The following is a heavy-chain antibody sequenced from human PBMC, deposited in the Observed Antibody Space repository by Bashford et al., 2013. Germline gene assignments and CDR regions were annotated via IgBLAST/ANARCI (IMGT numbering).Heavy chain of an antibody. D-gene: IGHD1-1*01. CDR2: INPHTGRT. CDR3: ARGGTTSYYYGMDV. V-gene: IGHV1-2*02. CDR1: GYTLHRAA. J-gene: IGHJ6*02. Sequence: ASVGRSSCEGLRGYTLHRAAICTWLRRRPPDEGPEWVGWINPHTGRTSYAQKFQGRVSMTRDTSIGTAFMDLTNLTFDDTAVYFCARGGTTSYYYGMDVWGQGTTVTVSS.